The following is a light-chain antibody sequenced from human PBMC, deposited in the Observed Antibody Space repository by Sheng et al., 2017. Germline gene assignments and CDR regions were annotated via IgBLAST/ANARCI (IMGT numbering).Light chain of an antibody. J-gene: IGKJ1*01. CDR3: QQSYIVPPWT. Sequence: DIEMTQSPSSLSASVGDRVTITCRASQTISTSLNWYQQQPGKAPKLLIYAASSLQSGIPSRFSGSGSGTDFALTISSLQPEDSATYYCQQSYIVPPWTFGQG. CDR2: AAS. V-gene: IGKV1-39*01. CDR1: QTISTS.